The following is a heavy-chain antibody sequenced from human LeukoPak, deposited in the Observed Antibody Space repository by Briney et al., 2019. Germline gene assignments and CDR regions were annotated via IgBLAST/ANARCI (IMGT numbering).Heavy chain of an antibody. V-gene: IGHV1-2*02. D-gene: IGHD3-10*01. CDR1: GYTFTGYY. CDR3: ANNYGYGDFAFDI. J-gene: IGHJ3*02. Sequence: ASVNVSCKASGYTFTGYYMNWVRPARGQGLDWMGWRSPNSGRTKYAQEFQGRVTMTRDTSISTAYIELNRLGSEDTAVYYCANNYGYGDFAFDIWGQGTMVTVSS. CDR2: RSPNSGRT.